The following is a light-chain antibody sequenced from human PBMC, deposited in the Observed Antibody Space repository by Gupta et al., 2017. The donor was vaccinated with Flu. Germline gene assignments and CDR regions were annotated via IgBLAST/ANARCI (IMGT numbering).Light chain of an antibody. CDR1: SSNIGSNY. Sequence: QSVLTHPPSASGPPGQRVTISCSGSSSNIGSNYVYWYQQLPGTAPKLLIYRDNQRPSGVPDRFSGSKSGTSASLAISGLRSEDEADYYCAAWDDSVSGWMFGGGTKLTAL. CDR3: AAWDDSVSGWM. J-gene: IGLJ3*02. CDR2: RDN. V-gene: IGLV1-47*01.